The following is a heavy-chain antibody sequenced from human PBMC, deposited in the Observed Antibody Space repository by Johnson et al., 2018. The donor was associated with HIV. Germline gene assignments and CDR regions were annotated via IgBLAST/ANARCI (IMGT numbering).Heavy chain of an antibody. CDR2: ISSSGSTI. Sequence: QVQVLESGGGLVKPGGSLRLSCAASGFTFSDYYMSWIRQAPGKGLEWVSYISSSGSTIYYADSVKGRFTISRDNAQNSLYLQMNSLRAEDTAVYYCASGHISSPYEDAFDIWGQGTMVTVSS. CDR3: ASGHISSPYEDAFDI. CDR1: GFTFSDYY. J-gene: IGHJ3*02. D-gene: IGHD6-13*01. V-gene: IGHV3-11*04.